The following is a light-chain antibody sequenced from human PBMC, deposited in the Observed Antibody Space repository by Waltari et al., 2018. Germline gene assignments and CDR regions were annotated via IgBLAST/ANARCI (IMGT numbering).Light chain of an antibody. CDR2: KAS. Sequence: DIQMTQSPSTLSASVGDRVTITCRASQGIGRWLAWYQQKPGKAPKFLIYKASSLESGVPARFIGSGSGTEVTLTISSLQPDDFATYYCQHYNSYSSWTFGQGTKVEIK. CDR1: QGIGRW. CDR3: QHYNSYSSWT. J-gene: IGKJ1*01. V-gene: IGKV1-5*03.